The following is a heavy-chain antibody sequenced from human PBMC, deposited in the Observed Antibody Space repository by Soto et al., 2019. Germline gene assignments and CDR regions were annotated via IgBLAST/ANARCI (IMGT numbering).Heavy chain of an antibody. CDR2: ISAHNGNT. CDR1: GYAFTTYG. CDR3: ARGRYGDY. Sequence: QVHLVQSGAEVKKPRASVKVSCKGSGYAFTTYGITWVRQAPGQGLEWMGWISAHNGNTNYAQKLQGRVTVTRDTSTSTAYMELRSLRSDDTAVYYWARGRYGDYWGQGAMVTVSS. J-gene: IGHJ4*02. V-gene: IGHV1-18*01. D-gene: IGHD1-1*01.